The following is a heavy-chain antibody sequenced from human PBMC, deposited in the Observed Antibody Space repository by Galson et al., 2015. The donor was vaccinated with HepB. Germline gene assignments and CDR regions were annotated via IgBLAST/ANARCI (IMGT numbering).Heavy chain of an antibody. J-gene: IGHJ3*02. V-gene: IGHV1-46*04. CDR2: INPSGGST. CDR1: GYTFTSYY. Sequence: SCKASGYTFTSYYMHWVRQAPGQGLEWMGIINPSGGSTSYAQKLQGRVTMTRDTSTSTVYMELSSLRSGDTAVYYCARDCKGSYCGGDCCYDAFDIWGQGTMVTVSS. CDR3: ARDCKGSYCGGDCCYDAFDI. D-gene: IGHD2-21*02.